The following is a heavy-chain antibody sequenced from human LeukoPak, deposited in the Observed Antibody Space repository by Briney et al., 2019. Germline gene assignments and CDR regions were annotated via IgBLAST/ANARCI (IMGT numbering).Heavy chain of an antibody. J-gene: IGHJ4*02. CDR3: ARIRHYDILTGYPYFDY. CDR2: ISSSSSYI. CDR1: GFTFSSYS. V-gene: IGHV3-21*01. Sequence: PGGSLRLSCAASGFTFSSYSMNWVRQAPGKGLEWVSSISSSSSYIYYAGSVKGRFTISRDNAKNSLYLQMNSLRAEDTAVYYCARIRHYDILTGYPYFDYWGQGTLVTVSS. D-gene: IGHD3-9*01.